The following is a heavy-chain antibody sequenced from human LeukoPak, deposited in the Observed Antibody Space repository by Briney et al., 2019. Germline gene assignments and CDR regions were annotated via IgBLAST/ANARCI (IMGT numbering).Heavy chain of an antibody. D-gene: IGHD6-19*01. CDR1: GGSISSGSYY. J-gene: IGHJ5*02. V-gene: IGHV4-61*02. Sequence: SETLSLTCTVSGGSISSGSYYWSWIRQPAGKGLEWIGRIYTSGSTNYNPSLKSRVTISVDTSKNQFSLKLSSVTAADTAVYYCARDNFGYSSGWTSVNWFDPWGQGTLVTVSS. CDR2: IYTSGST. CDR3: ARDNFGYSSGWTSVNWFDP.